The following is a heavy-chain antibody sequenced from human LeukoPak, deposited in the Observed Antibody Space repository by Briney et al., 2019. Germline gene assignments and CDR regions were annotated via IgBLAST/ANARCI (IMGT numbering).Heavy chain of an antibody. D-gene: IGHD5-18*01. CDR2: NIPICSTT. CDR1: GRTFSYA. CDR3: ARGAWGYNYGYHNY. V-gene: IGHV1-69*05. J-gene: IGHJ4*02. Sequence: ASVKVSCKDSGRTFSYAISWVRPAPGQGLAWMGGNIPICSTTDYAQSVHGRVSFTTDESTSTAYMELSSLRSEDTAVYYCARGAWGYNYGYHNYWGQGTLVTVSS.